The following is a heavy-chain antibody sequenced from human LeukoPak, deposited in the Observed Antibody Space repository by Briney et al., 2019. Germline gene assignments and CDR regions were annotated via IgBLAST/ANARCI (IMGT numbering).Heavy chain of an antibody. J-gene: IGHJ3*02. D-gene: IGHD2-15*01. Sequence: GESLKISCKASGYTFTNYWIGWVRQMPGKGLEWMGIIYPGDSDTRYSPSFRGQVTISADKSISTAYLQWGSLKASDTAMYYCARPRGGLKDAFDIWGQGTMVTVSS. CDR3: ARPRGGLKDAFDI. CDR1: GYTFTNYW. V-gene: IGHV5-51*01. CDR2: IYPGDSDT.